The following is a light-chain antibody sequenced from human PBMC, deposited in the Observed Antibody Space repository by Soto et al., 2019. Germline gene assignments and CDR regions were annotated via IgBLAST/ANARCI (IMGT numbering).Light chain of an antibody. J-gene: IGKJ3*01. CDR2: GAS. CDR1: QSISSN. CDR3: QHYYNWPFT. V-gene: IGKV3-15*01. Sequence: EIVMTQSPATLSVSPGERATLSCRASQSISSNLAWYQQKPGQAHRLLIYGASTRATGIPATFSGSGSGTEFTLTISSLQSEDFAVYYCQHYYNWPFTFGPGPKVDIK.